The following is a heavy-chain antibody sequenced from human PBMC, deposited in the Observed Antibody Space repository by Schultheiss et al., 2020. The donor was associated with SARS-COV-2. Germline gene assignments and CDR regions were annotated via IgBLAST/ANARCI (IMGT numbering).Heavy chain of an antibody. CDR1: GYSFTSYW. CDR2: IYPGDSDT. V-gene: IGHV5-51*01. J-gene: IGHJ6*03. D-gene: IGHD3-3*01. Sequence: GGSLRLSCKGSGYSFTSYWIGWVRQMPGKGLEWMGIIYPGDSDTRYSPSFQGQVTISADKSISTAYLKWSSLKASDTAMYYCARHRPYDFWSGYYSDYYYYMDVWGKGTTVTVSS. CDR3: ARHRPYDFWSGYYSDYYYYMDV.